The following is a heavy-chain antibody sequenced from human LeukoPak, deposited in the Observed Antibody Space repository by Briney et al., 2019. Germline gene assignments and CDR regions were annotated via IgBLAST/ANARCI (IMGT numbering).Heavy chain of an antibody. D-gene: IGHD3-22*01. J-gene: IGHJ4*02. CDR1: GGSIRSYY. Sequence: SETLSLTCTVSGGSIRSYYWSWIRQPAGKGLEWIGRIYTSGSTDYNPSLRSRVSMSVDTSKNQFSLKLWSVTAADTAVYYCARESKSYDGSGYYHDSWGQGNLVTVSS. CDR2: IYTSGST. V-gene: IGHV4-4*07. CDR3: ARESKSYDGSGYYHDS.